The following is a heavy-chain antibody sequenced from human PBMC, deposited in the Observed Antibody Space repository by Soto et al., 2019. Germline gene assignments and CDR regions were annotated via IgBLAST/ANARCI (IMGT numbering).Heavy chain of an antibody. CDR3: AKAGESSSWYVGPNHFDY. J-gene: IGHJ4*02. CDR1: GFRFSNNG. D-gene: IGHD6-13*01. V-gene: IGHV3-30*18. CDR2: ISYDGSNK. Sequence: QVQLVESGGGVVQPGRSLRLCCAASGFRFSNNGMHWVRQAPGKGLEWVAVISYDGSNKYYADSVKGRFTISRDNSKNTLYLQMNSLRAEDTAVYYCAKAGESSSWYVGPNHFDYWGQGTLVTVSS.